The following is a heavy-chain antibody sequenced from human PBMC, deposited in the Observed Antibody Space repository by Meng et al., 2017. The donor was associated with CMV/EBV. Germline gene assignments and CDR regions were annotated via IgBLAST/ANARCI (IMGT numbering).Heavy chain of an antibody. Sequence: QGQLVQSAAEVKEPGSSVRVSGKTSGGTFSTFAIIWVRQAPGEGLEWMGGIIPVFETANYAERFQDRVTITADDSTTTAYMELSSLRADDTALYFCARGGDSWYSDYWGQGTLVTVSS. J-gene: IGHJ4*02. CDR3: ARGGDSWYSDY. CDR1: GGTFSTFA. V-gene: IGHV1-69*12. CDR2: IIPVFETA. D-gene: IGHD1-26*01.